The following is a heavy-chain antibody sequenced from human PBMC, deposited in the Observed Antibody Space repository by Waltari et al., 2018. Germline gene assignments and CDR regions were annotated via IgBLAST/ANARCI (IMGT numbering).Heavy chain of an antibody. D-gene: IGHD1-1*01. J-gene: IGHJ3*01. V-gene: IGHV4-30-4*08. CDR2: IHTTGSP. CDR3: ARAVQLSADALDL. CDR1: GAAINSGHFY. Sequence: QAQLQESCPRRVRPTQTLSLACTVSGAAINSGHFYWTWIRQPPGKGLEWIGHIHTTGSPHYNPSIKSRLSIPADTSRNKISLRLTSVTAADTAVYYCARAVQLSADALDLWGQGTVVSVSS.